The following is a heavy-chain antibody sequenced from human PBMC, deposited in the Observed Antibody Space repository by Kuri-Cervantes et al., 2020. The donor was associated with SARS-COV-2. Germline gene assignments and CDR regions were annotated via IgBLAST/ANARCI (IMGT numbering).Heavy chain of an antibody. V-gene: IGHV4-59*08. CDR3: ARSPRGDDSSSWYRALAGNLNWFDP. Sequence: GSLRLSCTVSGGSISSYYWSWIRQPPGKGLEWIGYIYYSGSTNYNPSLKSRVTISVDTSKNQFSLKLSSVTAADTAVYYCARSPRGDDSSSWYRALAGNLNWFDPWGQGTLVTVSS. CDR1: GGSISSYY. J-gene: IGHJ5*02. CDR2: IYYSGST. D-gene: IGHD6-13*01.